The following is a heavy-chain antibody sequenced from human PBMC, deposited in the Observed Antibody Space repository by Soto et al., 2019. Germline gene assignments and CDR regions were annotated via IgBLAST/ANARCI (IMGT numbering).Heavy chain of an antibody. V-gene: IGHV4-39*01. J-gene: IGHJ5*02. CDR1: CGSIISSSYY. D-gene: IGHD3-10*01. Sequence: SETLSLTCTFSCGSIISSSYYWGWIRQPPGKGLEWIGSIYYSGSTYYNPSLKSRVTISVDTSKNQFSLKLSSVTAADTAVYYCARQTIVRGVIDRNWFDPWGQGTLVTVSS. CDR3: ARQTIVRGVIDRNWFDP. CDR2: IYYSGST.